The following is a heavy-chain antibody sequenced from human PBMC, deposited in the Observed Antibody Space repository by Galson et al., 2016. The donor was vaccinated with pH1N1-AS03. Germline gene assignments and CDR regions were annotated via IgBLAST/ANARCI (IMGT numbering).Heavy chain of an antibody. CDR3: AKESRVGAHYYYYGMDV. D-gene: IGHD1-26*01. CDR1: GFTFSSYW. J-gene: IGHJ6*02. CDR2: INQHGGEK. Sequence: SLRLSCAASGFTFSSYWMMWVRQAPGKGLEWVANINQHGGEKYYTDSVKGRFTISRGNSKNTLYLQMDSLRAEDTAIYYCAKESRVGAHYYYYGMDVWGQGTAVTVSS. V-gene: IGHV3-7*03.